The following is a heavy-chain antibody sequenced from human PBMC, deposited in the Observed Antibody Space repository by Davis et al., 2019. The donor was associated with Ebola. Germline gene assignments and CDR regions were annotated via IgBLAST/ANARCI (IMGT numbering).Heavy chain of an antibody. V-gene: IGHV3-74*01. CDR2: INSDGSST. CDR1: GFTFSSYR. J-gene: IGHJ5*02. D-gene: IGHD2-8*01. CDR3: ARGPASGVPPDWFDP. Sequence: HTGGSLRLSCAASGFTFSSYRMHWVRQVPGTGLVWVSRINSDGSSTNYADSVKGRFTISRDNAKNTLYLQMNSLRVEDTAVYYCARGPASGVPPDWFDPWGQGTLVTVSS.